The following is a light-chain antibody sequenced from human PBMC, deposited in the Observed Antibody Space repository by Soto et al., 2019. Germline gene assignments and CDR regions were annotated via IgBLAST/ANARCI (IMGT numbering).Light chain of an antibody. J-gene: IGKJ4*01. CDR1: QSVSSY. Sequence: EIVLTQSPATLSLSPGERATLSCRASQSVSSYLAWYQQKPGQGPRLLIYDASNRANGIPARFSGSGSGTDFTLTISSLEPEDFEVYYCQQGSNWHLTFGGGTKVEIK. CDR2: DAS. CDR3: QQGSNWHLT. V-gene: IGKV3-11*01.